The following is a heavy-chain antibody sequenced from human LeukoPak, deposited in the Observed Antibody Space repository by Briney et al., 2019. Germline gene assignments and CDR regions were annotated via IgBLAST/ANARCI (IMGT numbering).Heavy chain of an antibody. D-gene: IGHD3-16*01. CDR2: IYTSGST. Sequence: SETLSLTCTVPGYSISSGYYWGWIRQPPGKGLEWIERIYTSGSTNYNPSLKSRVTISVDTSKNQFSLKLSSVTAADTAVHYCARHATVAMLRTNWFDPWGQGTLVTVSS. J-gene: IGHJ5*02. CDR3: ARHATVAMLRTNWFDP. V-gene: IGHV4-38-2*02. CDR1: GYSISSGYY.